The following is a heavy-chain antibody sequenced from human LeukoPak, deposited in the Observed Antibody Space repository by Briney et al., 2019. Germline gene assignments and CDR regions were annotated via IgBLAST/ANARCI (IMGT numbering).Heavy chain of an antibody. J-gene: IGHJ4*02. CDR2: ISYDGSNK. CDR3: ARDPTWLQFGNYFDY. V-gene: IGHV3-30-3*01. D-gene: IGHD5-24*01. CDR1: GFTFSSYA. Sequence: PGRFLRLSCAASGFTFSSYAMHWVRQAPGKGLEWVAVISYDGSNKYYADSVKGRFTISRDNSKNTLYLQMNSLRAEDTAVYYCARDPTWLQFGNYFDYWGQGTLVTVSS.